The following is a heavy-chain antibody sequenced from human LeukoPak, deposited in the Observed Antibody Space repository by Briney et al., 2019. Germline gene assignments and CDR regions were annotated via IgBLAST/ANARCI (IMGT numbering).Heavy chain of an antibody. J-gene: IGHJ4*02. V-gene: IGHV1-69*01. CDR1: GGTFSSYA. CDR3: ARESPIVGNFDY. D-gene: IGHD1-26*01. CDR2: IIPIFGTA. Sequence: EASVKVPCKASGGTFSSYAISWVRQAPGQGLEWMGGIIPIFGTANYAQKFQGRVTITADESTSTAYMELSSLRSEDTAVYYCARESPIVGNFDYWGQGTLVTVSS.